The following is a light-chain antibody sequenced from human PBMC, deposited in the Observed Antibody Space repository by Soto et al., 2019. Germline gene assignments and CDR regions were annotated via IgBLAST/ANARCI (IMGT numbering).Light chain of an antibody. J-gene: IGKJ1*01. CDR3: QHFNNWPWT. CDR1: QSVSSD. V-gene: IGKV3-15*01. Sequence: EIVMTQSPATLSVSPGERATLSSRASQSVSSDLAWYQQKPGQAHRPIIYRASTRATGIPARFSGSGSGTEFTLTISSLQSEDSALYYCQHFNNWPWTFGQATKVEIK. CDR2: RAS.